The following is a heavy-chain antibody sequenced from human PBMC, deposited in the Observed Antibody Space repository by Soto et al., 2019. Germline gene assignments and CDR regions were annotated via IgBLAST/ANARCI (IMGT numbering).Heavy chain of an antibody. J-gene: IGHJ4*02. Sequence: QVQLVESGGGVVQPGRSLRLSCAASGFTFSSYAMHWVRQAPGKGLEWVAVISYDGSNKYYADSVKGRFTISRDNSKNTLYLQMNSLRAEDTAVYYCAGDCSIARCYFDYWGQGTLVTVSS. V-gene: IGHV3-30-3*01. CDR1: GFTFSSYA. CDR2: ISYDGSNK. D-gene: IGHD6-6*01. CDR3: AGDCSIARCYFDY.